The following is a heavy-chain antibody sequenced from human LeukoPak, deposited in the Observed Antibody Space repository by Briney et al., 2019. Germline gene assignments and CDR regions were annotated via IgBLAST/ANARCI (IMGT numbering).Heavy chain of an antibody. Sequence: GASVKVSCKASGGTFISYAISSVRQAPGQGLEWMGGYISIFGTASCARKFQSIVTITTDESTTTAYMELSSLRGEDTAVYYCTREPSPYSNYYYMDVWGKGTTVTVSS. CDR2: YISIFGTA. J-gene: IGHJ6*03. V-gene: IGHV1-69*05. D-gene: IGHD5-18*01. CDR3: TREPSPYSNYYYMDV. CDR1: GGTFISYA.